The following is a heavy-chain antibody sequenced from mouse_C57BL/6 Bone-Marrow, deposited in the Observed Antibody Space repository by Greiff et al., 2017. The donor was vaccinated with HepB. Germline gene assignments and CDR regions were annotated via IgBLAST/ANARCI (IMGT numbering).Heavy chain of an antibody. D-gene: IGHD2-2*01. J-gene: IGHJ1*03. CDR2: INPNNGGT. CDR1: GYTFTDYY. V-gene: IGHV1-26*01. CDR3: SRLGGYHYWYFDV. Sequence: EVQLQQSGPELVKPGASVKISCKASGYTFTDYYMNWVKQSHGKSLEWIEDINPNNGGTSYNQQFKGKSTLTVDNSSSTAYMELRSLTSEDSAVYYGSRLGGYHYWYFDVWGTGTTVTVSS.